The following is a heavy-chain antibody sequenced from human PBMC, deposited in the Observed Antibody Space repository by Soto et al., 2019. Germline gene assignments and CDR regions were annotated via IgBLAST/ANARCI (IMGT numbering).Heavy chain of an antibody. Sequence: GESLKISCQGSGYSFTSNWIGWVRQMPGKGLEWMGIINPADSDIKYSPSFQGQVTISVDKSIGTAYLQWSGLKASDTAMYYCARHQRDDTSRKIDCWGQGTLVTVSS. CDR3: ARHQRDDTSRKIDC. D-gene: IGHD3-22*01. CDR2: INPADSDI. J-gene: IGHJ4*02. V-gene: IGHV5-51*01. CDR1: GYSFTSNW.